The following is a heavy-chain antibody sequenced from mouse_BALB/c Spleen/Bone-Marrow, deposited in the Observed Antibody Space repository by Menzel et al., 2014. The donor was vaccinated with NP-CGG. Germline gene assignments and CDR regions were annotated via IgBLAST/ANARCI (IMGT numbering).Heavy chain of an antibody. Sequence: EVQLVESGGGLVQPGGSRKLSCAASGFTFSSFGMHWVRQAPEKGLEWVATISSGGSYTYYPDSVKGRFTISRDNAKNTLYLQMSSLKSEDTAMYYCARRDGGPMDYWGQGTSVTVSS. D-gene: IGHD2-3*01. CDR1: GFTFSSFG. V-gene: IGHV5-6*01. CDR3: ARRDGGPMDY. CDR2: ISSGGSYT. J-gene: IGHJ4*01.